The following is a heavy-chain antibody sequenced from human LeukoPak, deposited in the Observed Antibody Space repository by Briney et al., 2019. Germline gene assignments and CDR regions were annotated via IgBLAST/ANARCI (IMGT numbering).Heavy chain of an antibody. CDR1: GFTFSRYW. V-gene: IGHV3-7*05. Sequence: GGSLRLSCAASGFTFSRYWMSWVRQAPGRGLEWVANIKQDGSEKYYVDSVKGRFTISRDNAKNSLYLQMSSLRAEDTAVFYCARDTVVVVSATSLFDYWGQGTLVTVSS. CDR3: ARDTVVVVSATSLFDY. J-gene: IGHJ4*02. CDR2: IKQDGSEK. D-gene: IGHD2-15*01.